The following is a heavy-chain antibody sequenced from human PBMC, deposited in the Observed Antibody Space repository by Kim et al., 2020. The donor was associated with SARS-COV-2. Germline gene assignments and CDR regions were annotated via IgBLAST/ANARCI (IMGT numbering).Heavy chain of an antibody. Sequence: YADSVKGRFTTARDNAKNSLYLQMNSLRAEDTAVYYCARGPIAAAGTGDYWGQGALVTVSS. J-gene: IGHJ4*02. CDR3: ARGPIAAAGTGDY. D-gene: IGHD6-13*01. V-gene: IGHV3-21*01.